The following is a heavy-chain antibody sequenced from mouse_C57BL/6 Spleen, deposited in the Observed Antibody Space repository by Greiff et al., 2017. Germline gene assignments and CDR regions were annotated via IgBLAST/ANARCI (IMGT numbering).Heavy chain of an antibody. D-gene: IGHD2-4*01. CDR3: TMITDY. CDR2: IDPENGDT. V-gene: IGHV14-4*01. CDR1: GFNIKDDY. Sequence: VHVKQSGAELVRPGASVKLSCTASGFNIKDDYMHWVKQRPEQGLEWIGWIDPENGDTEYASKFQGKATITADTSSNTAYLQLSSLTSEDTAVDYCTMITDYWGQGTTLTVSS. J-gene: IGHJ2*01.